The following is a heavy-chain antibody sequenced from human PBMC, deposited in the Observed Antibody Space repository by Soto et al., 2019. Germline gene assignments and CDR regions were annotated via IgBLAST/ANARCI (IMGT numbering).Heavy chain of an antibody. CDR3: ARDLVQSVDYDYIWGSYRFGGGFHTDAFDI. CDR2: ISGSGGSK. Sequence: PGGSLRLSCAASGFNFSSYAMSWVRQAPGKGLEWVSAISGSGGSKYYADSVKGRFTISRDNSKNTLYLQMNSLRAEDTAVYYCARDLVQSVDYDYIWGSYRFGGGFHTDAFDIWGQGTMVTVSS. J-gene: IGHJ3*02. V-gene: IGHV3-23*01. D-gene: IGHD3-16*02. CDR1: GFNFSSYA.